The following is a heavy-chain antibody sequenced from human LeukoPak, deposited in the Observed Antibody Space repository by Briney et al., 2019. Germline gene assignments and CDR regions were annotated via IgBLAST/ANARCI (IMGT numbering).Heavy chain of an antibody. CDR1: GGSISSYY. D-gene: IGHD2-2*01. V-gene: IGHV4-4*07. J-gene: IGHJ6*02. CDR2: IYTSGST. CDR3: ARGGAPAATYYYYAMDV. Sequence: SETLSLTCTVSGGSISSYYWSWILQPAGKGPEWIGRIYTSGSTNYNPSLKSRVTMSVDTSKNQFFLKLSSVTAADTAVYYCARGGAPAATYYYYAMDVWGQGTTVTLSS.